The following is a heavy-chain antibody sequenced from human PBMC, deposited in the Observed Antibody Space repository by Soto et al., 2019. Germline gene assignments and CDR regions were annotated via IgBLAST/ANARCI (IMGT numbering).Heavy chain of an antibody. Sequence: QVQLVQSGAEVKKPGSSVKVSCKASGGTFSRYTINWVRQAHGQGLEWMGRIIPIAAIANYTQKFQGRVTITVVKSSTTAYMELSSLRSDDTAVYYCARGSTIVRGAPSWFDPWGQGTLVTVSS. CDR1: GGTFSRYT. CDR3: ARGSTIVRGAPSWFDP. J-gene: IGHJ5*02. CDR2: IIPIAAIA. D-gene: IGHD3-10*01. V-gene: IGHV1-69*02.